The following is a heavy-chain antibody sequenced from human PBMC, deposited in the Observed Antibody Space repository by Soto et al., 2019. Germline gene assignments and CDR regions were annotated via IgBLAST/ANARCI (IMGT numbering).Heavy chain of an antibody. Sequence: QVQLVQSGAEVKKPGSSVKVSCKASGGTFSSYPISWVRQAPGQGLEWMGRIIPVLGIPNYAQKFQGRVTLXAXXSTSTAYMELSSLRSEDTAVYYCARALVSDYDTDYWGQGTLVTVSS. CDR2: IIPVLGIP. J-gene: IGHJ4*02. CDR1: GGTFSSYP. V-gene: IGHV1-69*02. CDR3: ARALVSDYDTDY. D-gene: IGHD5-12*01.